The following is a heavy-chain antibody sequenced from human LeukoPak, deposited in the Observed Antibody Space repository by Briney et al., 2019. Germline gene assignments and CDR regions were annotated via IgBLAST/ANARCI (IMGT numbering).Heavy chain of an antibody. CDR2: INNDGSST. V-gene: IGHV3-74*01. CDR1: GFYFRSYW. J-gene: IGHJ5*02. CDR3: ARESGNYGDENWFDP. Sequence: GGSLRLSCAASGFYFRSYWMHWVRQLPGKGLVWVSRINNDGSSTRYADSVKGRFTISRDNAKNTVYLQMNSLRAEDTAMYYCARESGNYGDENWFDPWGQGTLVTVSS. D-gene: IGHD4-17*01.